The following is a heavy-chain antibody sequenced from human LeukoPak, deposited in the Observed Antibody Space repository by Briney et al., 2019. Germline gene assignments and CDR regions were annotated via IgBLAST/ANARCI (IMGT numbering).Heavy chain of an antibody. V-gene: IGHV3-23*01. Sequence: GGSLRLSCAASGFTFSSHAMSGVRQAPGKRLEGGSSVNDFGGDAYYADSVRGRFTISRANSKNTLFLQMNRLRAEDTATYFCVKRPSESCSNGGCSFDSWGQGTLVTVSS. J-gene: IGHJ4*02. D-gene: IGHD2-8*01. CDR3: VKRPSESCSNGGCSFDS. CDR2: VNDFGGDA. CDR1: GFTFSSHA.